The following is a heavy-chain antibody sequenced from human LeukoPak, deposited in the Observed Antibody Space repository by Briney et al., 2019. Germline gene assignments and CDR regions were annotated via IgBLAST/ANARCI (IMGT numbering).Heavy chain of an antibody. CDR2: ISAYNGNT. D-gene: IGHD2-15*01. Sequence: ASVKVSCKASGYTFTSYGISWVRQAPGQGLEWMGWISAYNGNTNYAQKLQGRVTMTTDTSTSTVYMELRSLRSDDTAVHYCARDAVVVLAATRASDSDYYYYMDVWGKGTTVTISS. CDR3: ARDAVVVLAATRASDSDYYYYMDV. J-gene: IGHJ6*03. CDR1: GYTFTSYG. V-gene: IGHV1-18*01.